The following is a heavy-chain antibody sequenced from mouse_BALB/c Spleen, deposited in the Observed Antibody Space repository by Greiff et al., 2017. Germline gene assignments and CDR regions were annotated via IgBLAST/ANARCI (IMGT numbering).Heavy chain of an antibody. CDR1: GYTFTSYW. CDR3: TRRTGVDYFDY. V-gene: IGHV1-5*01. D-gene: IGHD4-1*01. J-gene: IGHJ2*01. Sequence: VQLQQSGTVLARPGASVKMSCKASGYTFTSYWMHWVKQRPGQGLEWIGAIYPGNSDTSYNQKFKGKAKLTAVTSTSTAYMELSSLTNEDSAVYYCTRRTGVDYFDYWGQGTTLTVSS. CDR2: IYPGNSDT.